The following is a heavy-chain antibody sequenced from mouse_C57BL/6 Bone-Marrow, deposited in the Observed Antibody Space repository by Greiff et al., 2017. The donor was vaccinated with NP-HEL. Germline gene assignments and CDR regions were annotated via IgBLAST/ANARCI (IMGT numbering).Heavy chain of an antibody. CDR3: ARDEGYGNPFAY. D-gene: IGHD2-10*02. CDR2: SRNKANDYTT. Sequence: EVKVVESGGGLVQSGRSLRLSCATSGFTFSDFYMEWVRQAPGKGLEWIAASRNKANDYTTEYSASVKGRFIVSRDTSQSILYLQMNALRAEDTAIYYCARDEGYGNPFAYWGQGTLVTVSA. J-gene: IGHJ3*01. V-gene: IGHV7-1*01. CDR1: GFTFSDFY.